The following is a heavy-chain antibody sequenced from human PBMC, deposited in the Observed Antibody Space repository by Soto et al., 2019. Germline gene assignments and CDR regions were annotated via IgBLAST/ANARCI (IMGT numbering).Heavy chain of an antibody. Sequence: VGSLRLSCEASGFTFSDYWMSWVRQAPGKGPEWVANIKFDGSEKQYVDSVRGRFTISRDNSRSSLSLQMNSLRAGDTAVYYCVKDGGYCSSSTCYAPRNHYFDSWGQGTLVTVPQ. CDR1: GFTFSDYW. CDR2: IKFDGSEK. J-gene: IGHJ4*02. CDR3: VKDGGYCSSSTCYAPRNHYFDS. D-gene: IGHD2-2*01. V-gene: IGHV3-7*03.